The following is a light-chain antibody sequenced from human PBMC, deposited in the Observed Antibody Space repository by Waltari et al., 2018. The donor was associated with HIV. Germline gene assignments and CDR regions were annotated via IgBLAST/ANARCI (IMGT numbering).Light chain of an antibody. CDR2: WAA. CDR1: QSVLHGTNNKTY. CDR3: QQYYISPYT. J-gene: IGKJ2*01. V-gene: IGKV4-1*01. Sequence: DIVLTQSPDSLAGSLGERATITCKSSQSVLHGTNNKTYLAWYQQKIGQPPKLLIYWAAARESWVPARFSGSGSGTQFTLHISSLQAEDVAVYSCQQYYISPYTFGQGTKVEVK.